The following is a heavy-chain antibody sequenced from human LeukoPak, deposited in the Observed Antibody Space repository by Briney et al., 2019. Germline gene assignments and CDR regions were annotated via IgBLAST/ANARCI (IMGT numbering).Heavy chain of an antibody. CDR3: ARGSVYGYSDY. Sequence: SETLSLTCAVYGGSFSGYYWGWIRQPPGKGLEWIGEINHSGSTNYNPSLKSRVTILVDTSKNQFSLKLSSVTAADTAVYYCARGSVYGYSDYWGQGTLVTVSS. CDR1: GGSFSGYY. J-gene: IGHJ4*02. V-gene: IGHV4-34*01. CDR2: INHSGST. D-gene: IGHD3-10*01.